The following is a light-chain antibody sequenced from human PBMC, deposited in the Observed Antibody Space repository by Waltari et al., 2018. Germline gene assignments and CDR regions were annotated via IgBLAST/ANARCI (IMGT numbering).Light chain of an antibody. V-gene: IGLV1-47*01. CDR1: SSNIGSNY. CDR2: WND. Sequence: QSVLTQPPSASGTPGQRVTISCSGSSSNIGSNYVYWLQQVPGTTPRTLIYWNDHRPAGVPDRFAGSKSGTSGSLAISGLRSEDEGDYYCAAWDDILSGYVFATGTRVTVL. CDR3: AAWDDILSGYV. J-gene: IGLJ1*01.